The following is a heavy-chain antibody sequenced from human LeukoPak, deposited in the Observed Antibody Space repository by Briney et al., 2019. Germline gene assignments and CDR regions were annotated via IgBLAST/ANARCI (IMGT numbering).Heavy chain of an antibody. V-gene: IGHV1-46*01. CDR3: ARARYNWNYYFDY. J-gene: IGHJ4*02. CDR1: GYTFTDYY. D-gene: IGHD1-7*01. CDR2: IYPSVDTT. Sequence: GASVKVSCKTSGYTFTDYYIHWVRQAPGQGLEWIGIIYPSVDTTDSSQKFKGRVTVTRDTSTSTVYMELRSLRSDDTAVYYCARARYNWNYYFDYWGQGTLVTVSS.